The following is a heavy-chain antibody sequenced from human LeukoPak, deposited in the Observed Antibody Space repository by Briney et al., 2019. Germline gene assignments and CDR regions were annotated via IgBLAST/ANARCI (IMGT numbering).Heavy chain of an antibody. J-gene: IGHJ4*02. CDR1: GFTFSSYS. CDR2: ISSSSSTI. D-gene: IGHD2-15*01. V-gene: IGHV3-48*02. CDR3: ARARASGRSGFDY. Sequence: GRSLRLSCAASGFTFSSYSMNWVRQAPGKGLEWVSYISSSSSTIYYADSVKGRFTISRDNAKNSLDLQMNSLRDEDTAVYYCARARASGRSGFDYWGQGTLVTVSS.